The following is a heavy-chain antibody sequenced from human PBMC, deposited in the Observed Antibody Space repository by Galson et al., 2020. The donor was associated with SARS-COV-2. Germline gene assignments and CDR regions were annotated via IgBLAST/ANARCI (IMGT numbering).Heavy chain of an antibody. J-gene: IGHJ4*02. V-gene: IGHV4-39*01. D-gene: IGHD3-16*01. CDR1: GGSISSSGYY. CDR3: AKWASRGWGILPEDY. CDR2: MFSSGST. Sequence: SETLSLTCTVSGGSISSSGYYWVWIRQPPGKGLEWVGSMFSSGSTYYNPSLKSRVITSVDPSKNQFSLKLSSVTAADTAVYYCAKWASRGWGILPEDYWGQGILVTVSS.